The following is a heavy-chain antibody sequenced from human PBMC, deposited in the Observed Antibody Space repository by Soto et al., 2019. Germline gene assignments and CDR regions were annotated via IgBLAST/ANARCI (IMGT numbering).Heavy chain of an antibody. J-gene: IGHJ3*02. CDR1: GGSISSGGYS. CDR3: ARTPDI. CDR2: IYHSGST. V-gene: IGHV4-30-2*01. Sequence: SETLSLTCAVSGGSISSGGYSWNWIRQPPGKGLEWIGNIYHSGSTYYNPSLKSRVTISVDRSKNQFSLKLSSVTAADTAVYYCARTPDIWGQGTMVTVSS.